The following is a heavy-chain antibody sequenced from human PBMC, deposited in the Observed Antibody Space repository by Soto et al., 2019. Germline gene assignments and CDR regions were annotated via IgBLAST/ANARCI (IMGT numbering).Heavy chain of an antibody. D-gene: IGHD3-22*01. Sequence: QVQLVQSGAEEKKPGASVKVSCKASGYTFTSYAMHWVRQAPGQRLEWMGWINAGNGNTKYSQKFQGRVTITRDTXXXTXXXXXXXXXXXXXXXXYCAXSSGYYLIDDYWGQGTLVTVSS. CDR2: INAGNGNT. CDR1: GYTFTSYA. J-gene: IGHJ4*02. CDR3: AXSSGYYLIDDY. V-gene: IGHV1-3*05.